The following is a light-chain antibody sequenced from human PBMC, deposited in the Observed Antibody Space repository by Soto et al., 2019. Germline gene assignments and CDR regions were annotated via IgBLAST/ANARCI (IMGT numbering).Light chain of an antibody. V-gene: IGKV3-11*01. CDR2: GIS. Sequence: EMVLAQSPATLSLSPWERVTRSCMASQSVSNSLVWYQQKAGQAPRLLLYGISYRATGVPARFSGSGSGTDFTLSISSLEPEDFAIYYCQQGSDWPPTYTFGQGTKLEIK. CDR3: QQGSDWPPTYT. J-gene: IGKJ2*01. CDR1: QSVSNS.